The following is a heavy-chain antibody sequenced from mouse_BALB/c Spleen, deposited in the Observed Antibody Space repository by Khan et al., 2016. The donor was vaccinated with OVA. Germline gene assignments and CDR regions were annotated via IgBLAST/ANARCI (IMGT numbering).Heavy chain of an antibody. Sequence: QVQLKESGAELVRPGTSVKMSCKAAGYTFTNYWIGWVKQRPGHGLEWIGDIYPGGGYTNYNEKFKGKATLTADTSSSTAYMQVSSLTSEDSAIYYCARRGAARATWGYFDYWGQGTTLTGSS. J-gene: IGHJ2*01. V-gene: IGHV1-63*02. CDR2: IYPGGGYT. CDR3: ARRGAARATWGYFDY. CDR1: GYTFTNYW. D-gene: IGHD3-1*01.